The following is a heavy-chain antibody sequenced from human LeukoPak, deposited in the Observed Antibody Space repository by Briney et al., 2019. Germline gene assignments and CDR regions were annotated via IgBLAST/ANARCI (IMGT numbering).Heavy chain of an antibody. CDR1: GGSFSGYY. D-gene: IGHD4-17*01. V-gene: IGHV4-34*01. Sequence: PSETLSLTCAVYGGSFSGYYWSWIRQPPGKGLEWMEEINHSGSTNYNPSLKSRVTISVDTSKNQFSLKLSTVTTADTAVYYCARETTVTSFDYWGQGTLVTVSS. J-gene: IGHJ4*02. CDR3: ARETTVTSFDY. CDR2: INHSGST.